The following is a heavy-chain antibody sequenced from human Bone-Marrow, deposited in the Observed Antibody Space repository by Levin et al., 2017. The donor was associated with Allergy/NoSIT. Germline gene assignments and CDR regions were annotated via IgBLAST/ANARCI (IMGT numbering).Heavy chain of an antibody. D-gene: IGHD4-17*01. CDR2: IIPIFGTA. CDR1: GGTFSSYA. J-gene: IGHJ6*02. V-gene: IGHV1-69*01. CDR3: ARDYGASRGDV. Sequence: GGSLRLSCKASGGTFSSYAISWVRQAPGQGLEWMGGIIPIFGTANYAQKFQGRVTITADESTSTAYMELSSLRSEDTAVYYCARDYGASRGDVWGQGTTVTVSS.